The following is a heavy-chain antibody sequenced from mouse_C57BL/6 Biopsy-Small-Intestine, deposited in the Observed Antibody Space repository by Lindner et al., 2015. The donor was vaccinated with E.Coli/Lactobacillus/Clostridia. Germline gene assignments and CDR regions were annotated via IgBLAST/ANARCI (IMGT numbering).Heavy chain of an antibody. D-gene: IGHD2-2*01. CDR2: INPSNGGA. CDR3: APYGYDFDY. CDR1: GYTFTDYN. V-gene: IGHV1-22*01. J-gene: IGHJ2*01. Sequence: VQLQESGPELVKPGASAKMSCKASGYTFTDYNMHWLKQSHGKSLEWIGYINPSNGGATYNQRFKDKVTLTVNKSSSTAYMELRSLTSEDSAVYYCAPYGYDFDYWGQGSTLTVSS.